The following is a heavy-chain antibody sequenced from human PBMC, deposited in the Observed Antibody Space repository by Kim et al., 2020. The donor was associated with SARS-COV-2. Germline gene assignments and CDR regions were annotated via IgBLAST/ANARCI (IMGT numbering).Heavy chain of an antibody. CDR1: GFTFSSYS. Sequence: GGSLRLSCAASGFTFSSYSMNWVRQAPGKGLEWVSYISSSSSTIYYADSVKGRFTISRDNAKNSLYLQMNSLRDEDTAVYYCARDLDYYDSSGYHSPSWGQGTLVTVSS. V-gene: IGHV3-48*02. CDR3: ARDLDYYDSSGYHSPS. D-gene: IGHD3-22*01. CDR2: ISSSSSTI. J-gene: IGHJ4*02.